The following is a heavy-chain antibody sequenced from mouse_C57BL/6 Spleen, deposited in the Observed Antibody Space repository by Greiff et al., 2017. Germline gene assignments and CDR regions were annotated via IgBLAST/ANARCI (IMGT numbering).Heavy chain of an antibody. J-gene: IGHJ1*03. CDR2: IHPNSGST. D-gene: IGHD2-4*01. CDR3: ARPGGDYGRDFDV. V-gene: IGHV1-64*01. CDR1: GYTFTSYW. Sequence: QVQLQQPGAELVKPGASVKLSCKASGYTFTSYWMHWVKQRPGQGLEWIGMIHPNSGSTNYNEKFKSKATLTVDKASSTAYMQLSSLTSEDSAVYYCARPGGDYGRDFDVWGTGTTVTVSS.